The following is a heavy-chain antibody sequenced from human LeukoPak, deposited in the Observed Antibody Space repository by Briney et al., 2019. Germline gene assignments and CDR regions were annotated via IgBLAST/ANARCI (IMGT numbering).Heavy chain of an antibody. Sequence: PSETLSLICTVSVGSISSYYWRWLRQPPGKGLEGIRYIYYSGSATYNPSLKSRVTISVDTSKNQFSLKLSSVTAADTAVYYCARDSGPNYYYYYGMDVWGQGTTVTVSS. J-gene: IGHJ6*02. V-gene: IGHV4-59*13. CDR3: ARDSGPNYYYYYGMDV. CDR2: IYYSGSA. CDR1: VGSISSYY. D-gene: IGHD5-12*01.